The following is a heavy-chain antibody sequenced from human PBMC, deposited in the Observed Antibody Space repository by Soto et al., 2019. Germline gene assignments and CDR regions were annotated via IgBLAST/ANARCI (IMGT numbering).Heavy chain of an antibody. V-gene: IGHV1-3*01. CDR3: ARGVENIVVVLDVFGYYGMDV. CDR2: INAGNGNT. J-gene: IGHJ6*02. D-gene: IGHD2-2*01. CDR1: GYSFASYA. Sequence: ASVKVSCKASGYSFASYAIYWVRQAPVQRVERMGWINAGNGNTKYSQKLQGRVTFTGDTSASTAHMELSSLRSEDTAVYFCARGVENIVVVLDVFGYYGMDVWGQGTTVTVSS.